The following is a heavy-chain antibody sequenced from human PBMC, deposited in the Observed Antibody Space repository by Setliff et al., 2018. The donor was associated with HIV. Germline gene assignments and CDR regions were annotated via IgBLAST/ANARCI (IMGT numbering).Heavy chain of an antibody. D-gene: IGHD2-15*01. Sequence: ASVPVSCQISGYTLTEVSMHLVRQAPGKGLEWMGYFDPQDVKTIYAQKFQARVTMTEDTSTYTAYMELSGLGSEDTAVYYCAIDVSWGWLLPMPDFWGPGTLVTVSS. V-gene: IGHV1-24*01. CDR3: AIDVSWGWLLPMPDF. CDR1: GYTLTEVS. J-gene: IGHJ4*02. CDR2: FDPQDVKT.